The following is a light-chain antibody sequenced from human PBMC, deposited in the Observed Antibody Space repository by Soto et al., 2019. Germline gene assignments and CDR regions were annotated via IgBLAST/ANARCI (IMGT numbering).Light chain of an antibody. Sequence: EIVMTQSPATLSVSPGGRATLSCRASQSISGALAWYQQKPGQAPRLLIYGASTRATSFPARFSGSGSRTDFILTISSLQSEDVAVYYCQQYNNWPWTFGQGTKVDIK. V-gene: IGKV3-15*01. J-gene: IGKJ1*01. CDR3: QQYNNWPWT. CDR1: QSISGA. CDR2: GAS.